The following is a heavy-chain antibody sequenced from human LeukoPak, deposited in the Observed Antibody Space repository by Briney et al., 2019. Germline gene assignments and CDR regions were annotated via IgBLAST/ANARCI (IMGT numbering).Heavy chain of an antibody. CDR2: INPNSGGT. CDR1: GYTFTDYY. CDR3: ARRSGGTSIGIDI. D-gene: IGHD2-15*01. V-gene: IGHV1-2*02. J-gene: IGHJ3*02. Sequence: ASVKVSCKASGYTFTDYYTHWVRQAPGQGLEWMGWINPNSGGTNYAQKFQGRVTMTRDTSISTAYMELSRLRSDDTAVYYCARRSGGTSIGIDIWGQGTMVTVSS.